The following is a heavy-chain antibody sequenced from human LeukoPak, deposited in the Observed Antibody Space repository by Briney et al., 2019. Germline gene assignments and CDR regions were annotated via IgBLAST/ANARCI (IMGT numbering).Heavy chain of an antibody. CDR3: ASRYCGGDCYPNWFDP. V-gene: IGHV4-34*01. J-gene: IGHJ5*02. D-gene: IGHD2-21*02. Sequence: PSETLSLTCAVYGGSFSGYYWSWIRQPPGKGLEWIGEINHSGSTNYNPSLKSRVTISVDTSKNQFSLKLSSVTAADTAAYYCASRYCGGDCYPNWFDPWGQGTLVTVSS. CDR1: GGSFSGYY. CDR2: INHSGST.